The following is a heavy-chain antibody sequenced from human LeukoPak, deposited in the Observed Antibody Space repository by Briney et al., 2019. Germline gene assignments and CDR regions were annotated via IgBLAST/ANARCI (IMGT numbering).Heavy chain of an antibody. CDR3: AKDGVFSGGAGWFDP. CDR1: GFTFDDYA. CDR2: ISWNSGSI. Sequence: GGSLRLSCAASGFTFDDYAMHWVRQAPGKGLEWVSGISWNSGSIGYADSVKGRFTISRDNAKNSLYLQMNSLRAEDTALYYCAKDGVFSGGAGWFDPWGQGTLVTVSS. D-gene: IGHD2-15*01. J-gene: IGHJ5*02. V-gene: IGHV3-9*01.